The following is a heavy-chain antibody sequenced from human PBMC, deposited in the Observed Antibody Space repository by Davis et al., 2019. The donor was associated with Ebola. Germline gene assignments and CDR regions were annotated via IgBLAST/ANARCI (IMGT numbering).Heavy chain of an antibody. CDR3: ARDLIYDSSGYYYERGAGY. CDR2: ISGSGGST. D-gene: IGHD3-22*01. CDR1: GFTFSSYA. V-gene: IGHV3-23*01. Sequence: GESLKISCAASGFTFSSYAMSWVRQAPGKGLEWVSAISGSGGSTYYADSVKGRFTISRDNAKNSLYLQMNSLRDEDTAVYYCARDLIYDSSGYYYERGAGYWGQGTLVTVSS. J-gene: IGHJ4*02.